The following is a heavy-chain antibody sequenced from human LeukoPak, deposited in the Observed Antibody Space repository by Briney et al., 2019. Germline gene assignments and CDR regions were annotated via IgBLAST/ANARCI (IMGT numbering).Heavy chain of an antibody. J-gene: IGHJ4*02. CDR1: GGSISSYY. D-gene: IGHD6-19*01. V-gene: IGHV4-59*01. CDR2: IYYSGST. Sequence: SETLSLTCTVSGGSISSYYWSWIRQPPGKGLEWIGYIYYSGSTNYNPSLKSRVTISVDTSKNQFSLKLSSVTAADTAVYYCARDSSGWYDYWGRGTLVTVSS. CDR3: ARDSSGWYDY.